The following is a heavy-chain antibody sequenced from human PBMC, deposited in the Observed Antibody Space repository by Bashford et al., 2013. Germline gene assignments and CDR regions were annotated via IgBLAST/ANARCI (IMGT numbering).Heavy chain of an antibody. J-gene: IGHJ4*02. Sequence: SETLSLTCTVSGGSIRTDSYYWGWIRQSPGRGVEWIASMDYSGATYYNPSLKSRVTISVGTSERQWSLKLTSVSATDTGRYYCASQERLSRRPDKWGRGNPGHRLL. V-gene: IGHV4-39*01. CDR2: MDYSGAT. D-gene: IGHD1-1*01. CDR1: GGSIRTDSYY. CDR3: ASQERLSRRPDK.